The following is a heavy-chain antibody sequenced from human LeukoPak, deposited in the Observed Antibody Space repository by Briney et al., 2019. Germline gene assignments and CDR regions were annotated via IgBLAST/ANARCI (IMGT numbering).Heavy chain of an antibody. D-gene: IGHD3-10*01. CDR1: GFTFSTSG. J-gene: IGHJ6*02. Sequence: GGSLRLSCAASGFTFSTSGMNWVRQAPGKGLQWVAYISSRSESKYYAASVKGRFTISRDNARNSLYLQMSSLRDDDTAVYYCARVWQLGVWGQGTAVTVSS. CDR3: ARVWQLGV. CDR2: ISSRSESK. V-gene: IGHV3-48*02.